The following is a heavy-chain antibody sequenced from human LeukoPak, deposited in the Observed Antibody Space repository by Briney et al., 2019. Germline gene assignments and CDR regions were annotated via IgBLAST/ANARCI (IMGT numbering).Heavy chain of an antibody. D-gene: IGHD3-3*01. CDR3: AKDTAYDFLSEFDY. J-gene: IGHJ4*02. CDR1: GFTFDDYA. V-gene: IGHV3-9*01. Sequence: PGGSLRLSCAASGFTFDDYAMHWVRQAPGKGLEWVSGISWNSGSIGYADSVKGRFTISRDNAKNSLYLQMNSLRAEDTALYYCAKDTAYDFLSEFDYWGQGTLVTVSS. CDR2: ISWNSGSI.